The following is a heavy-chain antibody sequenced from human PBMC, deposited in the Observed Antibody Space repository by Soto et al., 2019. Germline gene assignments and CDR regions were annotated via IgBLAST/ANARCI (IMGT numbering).Heavy chain of an antibody. D-gene: IGHD3-22*01. V-gene: IGHV4-59*01. J-gene: IGHJ5*01. Sequence: QVHLQESGPGLVKPSETLSLSCTISGGSFNNDYWTWIRQSPGKGLEWIGYIFHSGITDYNPSVKSRVTISIDKSKNLFSLKLTSVTAADTAVYYCARDRYFDDSAGYYRTLDSWGQGILVTVSS. CDR3: ARDRYFDDSAGYYRTLDS. CDR1: GGSFNNDY. CDR2: IFHSGIT.